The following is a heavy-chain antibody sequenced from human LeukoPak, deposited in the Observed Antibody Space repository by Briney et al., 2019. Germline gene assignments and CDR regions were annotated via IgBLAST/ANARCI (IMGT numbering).Heavy chain of an antibody. V-gene: IGHV4-39*01. CDR3: AGSYSSTWYSTFDL. J-gene: IGHJ3*01. CDR2: MNYSGNT. D-gene: IGHD2/OR15-2a*01. CDR1: VGSLNSNSYY. Sequence: SETLSLTCTVSVGSLNSNSYYWGWIRQPPGKGLEWIGSMNYSGNTYYSPSLKSRVTISVDTSKNQFSLKLSSVTAADSAIYSCAGSYSSTWYSTFDLWGQGTVVTVSS.